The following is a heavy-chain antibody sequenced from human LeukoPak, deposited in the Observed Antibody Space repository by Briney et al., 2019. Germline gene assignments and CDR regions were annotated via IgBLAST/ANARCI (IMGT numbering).Heavy chain of an antibody. J-gene: IGHJ4*02. CDR3: AKDSSDYYFDY. CDR2: IWYDEITK. CDR1: GFTFRSYG. V-gene: IGHV3-30*02. Sequence: PGGSLRLSCVASGFTFRSYGIHWVRQAPGKGLEWLAFIWYDEITKDYADSVKGRFTISRDNSKNTLYVQMNSLRADDTAVYYYAKDSSDYYFDYWGQGTLVTVSS. D-gene: IGHD3-22*01.